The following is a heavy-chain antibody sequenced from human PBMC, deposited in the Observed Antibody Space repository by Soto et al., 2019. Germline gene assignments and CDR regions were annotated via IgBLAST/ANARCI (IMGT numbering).Heavy chain of an antibody. CDR3: VRPRYYYDSTTYSDGQPADY. CDR2: ISHDGNTT. Sequence: QVQLVDSGGGVVQPGGSLRLSCAASGFTFSSYAMHWVRQAPGKGLEWVAFISHDGNTTFYADSVKGRFSISRDNSKNTLYLQMNGLRTEDTAMFYCVRPRYYYDSTTYSDGQPADYWGLGTLVTVSS. J-gene: IGHJ4*02. D-gene: IGHD3-22*01. V-gene: IGHV3-30-3*01. CDR1: GFTFSSYA.